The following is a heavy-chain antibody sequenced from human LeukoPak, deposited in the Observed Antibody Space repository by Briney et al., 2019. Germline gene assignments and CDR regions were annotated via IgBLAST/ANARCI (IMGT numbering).Heavy chain of an antibody. D-gene: IGHD3-9*01. CDR3: ARILTGYSIFDY. J-gene: IGHJ4*02. CDR1: GFTFSSYE. CDR2: ISSSGSTI. Sequence: PGGSLRLSCAASGFTFSSYEMNWVRQAPGKGLEWVSYISSSGSTIYYADSVKGRFTISRDNAKNSLYLQMNSLRAEDTAVYYCARILTGYSIFDYWGQGTLVTVSS. V-gene: IGHV3-48*03.